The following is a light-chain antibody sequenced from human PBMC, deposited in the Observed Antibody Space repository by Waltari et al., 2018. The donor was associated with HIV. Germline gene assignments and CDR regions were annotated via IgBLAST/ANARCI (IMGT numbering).Light chain of an antibody. V-gene: IGLV1-44*01. CDR2: TNN. Sequence: QSVLTQPPSASGTPGQRVTISCSGSSSNIGTNTVNWYQQLPGTAPKLLIYTNNQRPSGVPDRFSGSKSGTSASLAISGLQSEDEADYYCAAWDDSLNGNVSGPGTKVTVL. CDR1: SSNIGTNT. J-gene: IGLJ1*01. CDR3: AAWDDSLNGNV.